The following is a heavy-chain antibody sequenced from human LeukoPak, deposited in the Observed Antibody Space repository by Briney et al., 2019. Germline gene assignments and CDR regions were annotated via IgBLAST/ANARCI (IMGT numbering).Heavy chain of an antibody. CDR1: GFTFSSYG. CDR3: ATTLLITIFGVVRDY. CDR2: LSYDGSNE. J-gene: IGHJ4*02. Sequence: GGSLRLSCAASGFTFSSYGMHWVRQAPGKGLEWVAVLSYDGSNEYYADSVKGRFTISRDNSKNTVYLQMNSVRAEDTAVYYCATTLLITIFGVVRDYWGQGTLVTVSS. D-gene: IGHD3-3*01. V-gene: IGHV3-30*03.